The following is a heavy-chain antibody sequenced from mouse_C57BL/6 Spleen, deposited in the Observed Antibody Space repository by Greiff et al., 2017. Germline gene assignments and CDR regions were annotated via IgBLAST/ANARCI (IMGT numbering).Heavy chain of an antibody. Sequence: VKLLESGPELVKPGASVKISCKASGYAFSSSWMNWVKQRPGKGLEWIGRIYPGDGDTNYNGKFKGKATLTADKSSSTAYMQLSSLTSEDSAVYFCADDGYVEEDYWGQGTSVTVSS. CDR1: GYAFSSSW. D-gene: IGHD2-3*01. J-gene: IGHJ4*01. V-gene: IGHV1-82*01. CDR3: ADDGYVEEDY. CDR2: IYPGDGDT.